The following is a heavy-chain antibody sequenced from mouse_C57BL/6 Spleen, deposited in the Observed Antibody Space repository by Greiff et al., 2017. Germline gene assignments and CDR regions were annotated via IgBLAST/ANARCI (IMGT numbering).Heavy chain of an antibody. CDR3: ARIRDVRWGAMDY. Sequence: QVQLQQSGPGLVQPSQSLSITCTVSGFSLTSYGVHWVRQSPGKGLEWLGVIWSGGSTDYNAAFISRLSISKDNSKSQVFFKMNSLQADDTAIYYCARIRDVRWGAMDYWGQGTSVTVSS. CDR1: GFSLTSYG. CDR2: IWSGGST. V-gene: IGHV2-2*01. J-gene: IGHJ4*01. D-gene: IGHD2-14*01.